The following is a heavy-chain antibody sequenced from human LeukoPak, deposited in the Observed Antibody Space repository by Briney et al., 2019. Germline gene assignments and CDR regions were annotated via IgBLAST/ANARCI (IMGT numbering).Heavy chain of an antibody. D-gene: IGHD4/OR15-4a*01. Sequence: GGALRLSCAVSGFNVSGNYMSWVRQAPGKGLEWVSSISSGSSYIYYADSVKGRFTISRDNAKNSLYLQMNSLRAEDTALYYCARYGGNAFDVWGQGTMVTVSS. CDR1: GFNVSGNY. J-gene: IGHJ3*01. CDR3: ARYGGNAFDV. V-gene: IGHV3-21*01. CDR2: ISSGSSYI.